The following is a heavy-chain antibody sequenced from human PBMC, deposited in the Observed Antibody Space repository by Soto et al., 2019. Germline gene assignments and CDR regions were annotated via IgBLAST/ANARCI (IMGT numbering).Heavy chain of an antibody. Sequence: EVQLLESGGGLVQPGGSLRLSCAASGFTFSSYAMSWVRQAPGKGLEWVSAISGSGGSTYYADSVKSRFTISRDKSKNPLYLPMNSLRAEDTAVYYCAILTVVTPGRDYWGQGNLVTVSS. CDR1: GFTFSSYA. V-gene: IGHV3-23*01. CDR3: AILTVVTPGRDY. J-gene: IGHJ4*02. CDR2: ISGSGGST. D-gene: IGHD2-21*02.